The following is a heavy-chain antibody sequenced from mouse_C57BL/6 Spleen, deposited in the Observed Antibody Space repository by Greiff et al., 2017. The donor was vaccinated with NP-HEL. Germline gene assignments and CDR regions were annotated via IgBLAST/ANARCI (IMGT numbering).Heavy chain of an antibody. V-gene: IGHV1-82*01. CDR3: ARGGYDGYGAY. CDR2: IYPGDGDT. CDR1: GYAFSSSW. J-gene: IGHJ3*01. D-gene: IGHD2-3*01. Sequence: QVQLQQSGPELVKPGASVKISCKASGYAFSSSWMNWVKQRPGKGLEWIGRIYPGDGDTNYNGKFKGKATLTADKSSSTAYRQLSSLTSEDSAVYFCARGGYDGYGAYWGQGTLVTVSA.